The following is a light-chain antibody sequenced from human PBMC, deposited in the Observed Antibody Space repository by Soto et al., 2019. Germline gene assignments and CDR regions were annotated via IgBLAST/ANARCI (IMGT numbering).Light chain of an antibody. V-gene: IGKV3-20*01. CDR1: QSVSSSY. CDR3: QQYGSSPTWT. CDR2: GAS. Sequence: EIVLTQSPGTLSLSPGERATLSCRASQSVSSSYLAWYQQKPGQAPRLLIYGASSRATGIPDRFSGSGSGTDFTFTISSLEPEDFAVYYCQQYGSSPTWTFGQGTKVEIK. J-gene: IGKJ1*01.